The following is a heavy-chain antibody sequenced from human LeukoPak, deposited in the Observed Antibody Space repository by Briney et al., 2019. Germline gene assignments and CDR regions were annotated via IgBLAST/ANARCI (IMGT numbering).Heavy chain of an antibody. CDR2: IYPGDSET. V-gene: IGHV5-51*01. CDR3: ARPYCDTTTCYSYFDF. CDR1: GYTFTNYW. D-gene: IGHD2-2*01. Sequence: GESLKISCKGSGYTFTNYWIGWVRQMPGKGLEWMGLIYPGDSETRYSPSFQGHVTFSADKSINTAYLQWSSLKASDTAIYYCARPYCDTTTCYSYFDFWGQGTLVSVSS. J-gene: IGHJ4*02.